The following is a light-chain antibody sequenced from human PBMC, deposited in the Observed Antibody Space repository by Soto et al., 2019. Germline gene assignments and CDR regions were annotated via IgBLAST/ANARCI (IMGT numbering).Light chain of an antibody. CDR1: QTVSSTY. V-gene: IGKV3-20*01. CDR2: GAS. J-gene: IGKJ1*01. CDR3: QQYDYLVT. Sequence: IVLTQSPGTLSLSPGETATLSCRASQTVSSTYLAWYQHKPGRAPRLLIDGASSRAAGIPDRFSGSGSGTDFTLTISRLEPEDLAVYYCQQYDYLVTFGQGTKVE.